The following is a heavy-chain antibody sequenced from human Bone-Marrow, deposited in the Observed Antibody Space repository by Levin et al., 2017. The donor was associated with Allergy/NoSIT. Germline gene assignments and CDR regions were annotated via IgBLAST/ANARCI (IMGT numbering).Heavy chain of an antibody. D-gene: IGHD6-13*01. CDR1: GYTFTSYD. Sequence: ASVKVSCKASGYTFTSYDINWVRQATGQGLEWMGWMNPNSGNTGYAQKFQGRVTMTRNTSISTAYMELSSLRSEDTAVYYCARGWYSSSWYLDYYYGMDVWGQGTTVTVSS. CDR3: ARGWYSSSWYLDYYYGMDV. CDR2: MNPNSGNT. J-gene: IGHJ6*02. V-gene: IGHV1-8*01.